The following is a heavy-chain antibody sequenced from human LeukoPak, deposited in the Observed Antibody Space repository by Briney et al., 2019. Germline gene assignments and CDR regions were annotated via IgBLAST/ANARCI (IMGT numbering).Heavy chain of an antibody. J-gene: IGHJ4*02. CDR3: ARASSYYYDSDY. V-gene: IGHV3-23*01. CDR2: ISGSGGST. CDR1: GFTFSSYG. D-gene: IGHD3-22*01. Sequence: PGGSLRLSCAASGFTFSSYGMSWVRQAPGKGLEWVSAISGSGGSTYYADSVKGRFTISRDNSKNTLYLQMNSLRAEDTAVYYCARASSYYYDSDYWGQGTLVTVSS.